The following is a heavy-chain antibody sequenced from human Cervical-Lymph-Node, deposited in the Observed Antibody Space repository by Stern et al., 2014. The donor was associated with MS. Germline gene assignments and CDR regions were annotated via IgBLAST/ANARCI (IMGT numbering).Heavy chain of an antibody. V-gene: IGHV1-46*01. CDR1: GYTFTSYY. D-gene: IGHD3-22*01. CDR3: ARGDYYDSSGYSPGDDY. CDR2: LNPSGGST. Sequence: VQLVESGAEVKKPGASVKVSCKASGYTFTSYYMHWVRQAPGQGLAWMGILNPSGGSTSYAQKFQGRVTMTRDTSTSTVYMELSSLRSEDTAVYYCARGDYYDSSGYSPGDDYWGQGTLVTVSS. J-gene: IGHJ4*02.